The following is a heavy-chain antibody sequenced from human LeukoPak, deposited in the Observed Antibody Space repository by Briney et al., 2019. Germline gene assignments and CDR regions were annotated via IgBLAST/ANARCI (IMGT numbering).Heavy chain of an antibody. V-gene: IGHV4-34*01. CDR3: ARTKYYDFWSGYYYYMDV. CDR1: GGSFSGYY. J-gene: IGHJ6*03. Sequence: PSETLSLTCAVYGGSFSGYYWSWIRQPPGKGLEWIGEINHSGSTNYNPSLQSRVTISVDTSKNQFSLKLSSVTAADTAVYYCARTKYYDFWSGYYYYMDVWGKGTTVSVSS. CDR2: INHSGST. D-gene: IGHD3-3*01.